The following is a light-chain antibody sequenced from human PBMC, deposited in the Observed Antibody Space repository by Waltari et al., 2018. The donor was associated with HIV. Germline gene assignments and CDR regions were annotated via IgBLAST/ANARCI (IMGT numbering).Light chain of an antibody. CDR2: RDS. J-gene: IGLJ3*02. V-gene: IGLV3-9*01. CDR1: NIENKV. Sequence: SYELTQPLSVPVALGQTAYITCGGNNIENKVVHWYQQKPGQAPVLVIYRDSNRPSGIPERFSGSNSGNTATLTISRAQAGDEGDYYCQVWDSSTGVFGGGTNLTVL. CDR3: QVWDSSTGV.